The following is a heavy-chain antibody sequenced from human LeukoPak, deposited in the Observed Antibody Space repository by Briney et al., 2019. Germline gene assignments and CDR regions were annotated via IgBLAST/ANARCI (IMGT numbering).Heavy chain of an antibody. V-gene: IGHV3-74*01. D-gene: IGHD3-10*01. J-gene: IGHJ2*01. CDR3: AKERGGQDWDFDL. Sequence: GGSLRLSCAASGFTFINYWIHWVCQAPGKGLAWVSRINNDGSDTTYADAVKGRFTFSRDNAKNSLYLQMNSLRAEDTAVYYCAKERGGQDWDFDLWGRGTLVTVSS. CDR2: INNDGSDT. CDR1: GFTFINYW.